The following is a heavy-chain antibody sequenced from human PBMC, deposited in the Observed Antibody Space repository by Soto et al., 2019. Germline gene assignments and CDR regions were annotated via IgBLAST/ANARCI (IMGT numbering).Heavy chain of an antibody. CDR2: MNMDGSRT. J-gene: IGHJ4*02. CDR1: GFTFSIYW. V-gene: IGHV3-74*01. Sequence: EVQLVESGGGLVQPVGSLRLSCAASGFTFSIYWMHWVRQAPGKGLVWVSRMNMDGSRTSYADFAKGRFTISRDDAKSTVYLQMSNLRAEDTAVYYCVRGDGDRYDGHGYLGRHWGQGTLVTVSS. CDR3: VRGDGDRYDGHGYLGRH. D-gene: IGHD2-21*01.